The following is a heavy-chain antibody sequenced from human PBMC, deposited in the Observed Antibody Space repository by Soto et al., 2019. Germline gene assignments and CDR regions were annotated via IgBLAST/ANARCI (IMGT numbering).Heavy chain of an antibody. CDR1: GGSISSGGYS. J-gene: IGHJ6*02. D-gene: IGHD2-15*01. CDR3: ARLVVAATNYYYYGMDV. Sequence: LTCAVSGGSISSGGYSWSWIRQPPGKGLEWIGYIYHSGSTYYNPSLKSRVTISVDRSKNQFSLKLSSVTAADTAVYYCARLVVAATNYYYYGMDVWGQGTTVTVSS. CDR2: IYHSGST. V-gene: IGHV4-30-2*01.